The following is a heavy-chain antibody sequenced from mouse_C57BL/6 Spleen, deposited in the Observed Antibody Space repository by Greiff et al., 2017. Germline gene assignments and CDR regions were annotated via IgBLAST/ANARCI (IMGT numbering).Heavy chain of an antibody. CDR1: GFTFSSYA. Sequence: DVMLVESGEGLVKPGGSLKLSCAASGFTFSSYAMSWVRQTPEKRLEWVAYISSGGDYIYYADTVKGRFTISRDNARNTLYLQMSSLKSEDTAMYYCTRVGYDYDVAYWGQGTLVTVSA. V-gene: IGHV5-9-1*02. CDR2: ISSGGDYI. J-gene: IGHJ3*01. D-gene: IGHD2-4*01. CDR3: TRVGYDYDVAY.